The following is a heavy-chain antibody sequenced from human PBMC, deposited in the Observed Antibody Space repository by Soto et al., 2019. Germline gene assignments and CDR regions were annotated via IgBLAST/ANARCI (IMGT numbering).Heavy chain of an antibody. V-gene: IGHV1-69*06. CDR2: TGSGTGPG. J-gene: IGHJ4*02. Sequence: QVQLVQSGTEVKKPGSSVKVSCKASGGSLSTNPISWVRQAPGHGLEWIGGTGSGTGPGNHAQKFQGRLTVTADKSTSTVYMELTNLSSGDTAVYYCARRDSGGFYRVFDSWGQGTLVTVSS. CDR1: GGSLSTNP. CDR3: ARRDSGGFYRVFDS. D-gene: IGHD2-15*01.